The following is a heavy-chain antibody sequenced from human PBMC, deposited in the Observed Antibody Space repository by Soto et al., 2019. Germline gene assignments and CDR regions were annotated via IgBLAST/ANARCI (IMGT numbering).Heavy chain of an antibody. CDR3: AKDIHSSSFVYYSMDV. D-gene: IGHD6-13*01. Sequence: AGGSLRLSCVASGFKFDDYAMHWVRQAPGKGLEWVSGINWNSGNIGYADSVKGRFTISRDNAKNSLYLQMNSLRADDTALYFCAKDIHSSSFVYYSMDVWGQGTTVTVSS. V-gene: IGHV3-9*01. CDR2: INWNSGNI. CDR1: GFKFDDYA. J-gene: IGHJ6*02.